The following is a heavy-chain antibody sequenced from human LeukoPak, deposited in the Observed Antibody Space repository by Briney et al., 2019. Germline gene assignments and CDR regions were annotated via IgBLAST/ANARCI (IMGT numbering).Heavy chain of an antibody. Sequence: ASVKVSCKASGNTLTEFSMHWVRQAPGKGLEWMGGFDPGDGETVYAQKFQDRVTMTEDTSTDTAYMELSSLRSEDTAVYYCATDSLQPSIAAAGTYGLDVWGQGTTVTVSS. CDR1: GNTLTEFS. CDR2: FDPGDGET. D-gene: IGHD6-13*01. CDR3: ATDSLQPSIAAAGTYGLDV. J-gene: IGHJ6*02. V-gene: IGHV1-24*01.